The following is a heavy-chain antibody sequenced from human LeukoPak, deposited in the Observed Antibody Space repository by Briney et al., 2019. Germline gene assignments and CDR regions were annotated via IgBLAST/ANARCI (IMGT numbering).Heavy chain of an antibody. CDR3: ARDFDDVNGDYYYIPDF. J-gene: IGHJ4*02. Sequence: GESLKISCAASGFKLSRNGMHWVRQAPGKGLEWVAFIRYDATKKFYGDSVRGRFTISRDDSKNTLYLQMNNLRQVDTSVYFCARDFDDVNGDYYYIPDFWGQGVLVTVSS. D-gene: IGHD3-22*01. CDR1: GFKLSRNG. CDR2: IRYDATKK. V-gene: IGHV3-30*02.